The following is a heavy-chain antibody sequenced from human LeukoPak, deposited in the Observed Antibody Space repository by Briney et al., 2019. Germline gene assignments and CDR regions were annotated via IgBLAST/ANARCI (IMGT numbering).Heavy chain of an antibody. J-gene: IGHJ6*02. CDR3: ARAAYSGSYRYYYGMDV. CDR2: IYYSGST. D-gene: IGHD1-26*01. CDR1: GGSISSYY. Sequence: SETLSLTCTVSGGSISSYYWSWIRQPPGKGLEWIGYIYYSGSTNYNPSLKSRVTISVDTSKNQFSLKLSSVTAADTAVYYCARAAYSGSYRYYYGMDVWGQGTTVTVSS. V-gene: IGHV4-59*08.